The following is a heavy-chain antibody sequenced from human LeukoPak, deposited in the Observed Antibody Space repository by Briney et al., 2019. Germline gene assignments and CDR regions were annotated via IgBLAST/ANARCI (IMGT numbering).Heavy chain of an antibody. Sequence: SETLSLTCTVSGGSISSYYRSWIRQPAGEGLEWNGRIYTSGSTNYNPSLKSRVTMSVDTSKNQFSLKLSSVTAADTAVYYCARDVWIFGVVNKYYFDYWGQGTLVTVSS. CDR3: ARDVWIFGVVNKYYFDY. CDR2: IYTSGST. J-gene: IGHJ4*02. D-gene: IGHD3-3*01. CDR1: GGSISSYY. V-gene: IGHV4-4*07.